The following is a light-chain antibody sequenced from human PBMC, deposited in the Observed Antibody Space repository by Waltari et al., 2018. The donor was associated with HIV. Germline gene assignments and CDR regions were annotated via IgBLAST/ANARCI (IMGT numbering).Light chain of an antibody. Sequence: EIVLTQSPATLSLSPGERATLSCRASQSVSSYLAWYQQKPGQAPRLLIYDASNRATGIPARFSGSGSGTDFTLTICSLEPEDFAVYYCQQRSNWSLVTFGGGTKVEIK. CDR1: QSVSSY. J-gene: IGKJ4*01. V-gene: IGKV3-11*01. CDR2: DAS. CDR3: QQRSNWSLVT.